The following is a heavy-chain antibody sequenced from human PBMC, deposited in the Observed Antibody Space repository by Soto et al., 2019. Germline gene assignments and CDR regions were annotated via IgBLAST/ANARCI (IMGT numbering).Heavy chain of an antibody. V-gene: IGHV3-30*18. D-gene: IGHD3-22*01. CDR3: AKYRHSSGYYRDDFDI. Sequence: GGSLRLSCAASGFTFSSYGMHWVRQAPGKGLEWVAVISYDGSNKYYADSVKGRFTISRDNSKNTLYLQMNSLRAEDTAVYYCAKYRHSSGYYRDDFDIWGQGTMVTVSS. J-gene: IGHJ3*02. CDR2: ISYDGSNK. CDR1: GFTFSSYG.